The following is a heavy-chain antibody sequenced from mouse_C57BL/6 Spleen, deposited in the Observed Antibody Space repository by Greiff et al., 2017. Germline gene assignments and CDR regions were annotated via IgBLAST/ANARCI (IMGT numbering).Heavy chain of an antibody. Sequence: QVQLQQPGAELVMPGASVKLSCKASGYTFTSYGMHWVKQRPGQGLEWIGVIDPSDSYTNYNQKFTGKSTLTVDKSSSTAYMQLSSLTSEDSAVYYCARSGSAGPTWGAYWGQGTLGTVSA. CDR1: GYTFTSYG. CDR3: ARSGSAGPTWGAY. J-gene: IGHJ3*01. V-gene: IGHV1-69*01. CDR2: IDPSDSYT. D-gene: IGHD3-2*02.